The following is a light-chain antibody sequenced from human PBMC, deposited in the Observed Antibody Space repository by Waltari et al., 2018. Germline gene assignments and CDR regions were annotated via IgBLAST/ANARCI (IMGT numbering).Light chain of an antibody. Sequence: QSAPTQPRSVSGSPGQSVSISCTGSNSDVGGYNYVSWYQPYPRRAPKMLIYDVNKRSSGVPDRFSGSKVGNTASLTISGLLPEDEADYYCCSFVGSYTSVFGGGTKVTVL. CDR3: CSFVGSYTSV. J-gene: IGLJ2*01. CDR2: DVN. V-gene: IGLV2-11*01. CDR1: NSDVGGYNY.